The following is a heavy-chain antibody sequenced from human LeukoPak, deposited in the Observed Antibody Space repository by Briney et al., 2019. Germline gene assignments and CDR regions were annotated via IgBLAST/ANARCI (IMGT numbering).Heavy chain of an antibody. D-gene: IGHD3-3*01. J-gene: IGHJ5*02. CDR1: GYSISSGYY. V-gene: IGHV4-38-2*02. CDR2: IYHSGST. Sequence: SETLSLTCTVSGYSISSGYYWGWIRQPPGKGLEWIGSIYHSGSTYYNPSLKSRVTISVDTSKNQFSLKLSSVTAADTAVYYCARDETIFGVVISGRWFDPWGQGTLVTVSS. CDR3: ARDETIFGVVISGRWFDP.